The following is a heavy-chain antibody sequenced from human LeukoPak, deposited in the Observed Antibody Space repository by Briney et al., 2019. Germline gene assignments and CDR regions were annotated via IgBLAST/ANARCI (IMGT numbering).Heavy chain of an antibody. CDR3: ASRAMVRGGKPFDY. V-gene: IGHV4-30-2*01. J-gene: IGHJ4*02. CDR1: GGSISSGGYS. Sequence: SQTLSLTCAVSGGSISSGGYSWNWIRQPPGKGLEWIGEINHSGSTNYNPSLKSRVTISVDTSKNQFSLKLSSVTAADTAVYYCASRAMVRGGKPFDYWGQGTLVTVSS. D-gene: IGHD3-10*01. CDR2: INHSGST.